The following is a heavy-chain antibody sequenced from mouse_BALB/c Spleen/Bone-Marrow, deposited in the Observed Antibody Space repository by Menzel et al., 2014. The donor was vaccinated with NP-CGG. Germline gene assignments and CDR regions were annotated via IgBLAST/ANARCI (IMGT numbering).Heavy chain of an antibody. CDR3: ARWLPAMDY. J-gene: IGHJ4*01. V-gene: IGHV1-80*01. CDR1: GYAFSSYW. CDR2: IYPGDGDT. Sequence: QVQLQQSGAELVRPGSSVKISCKASGYAFSSYWMGWVKQRPGQGLEWIGQIYPGDGDTNYNGKFKGKATLTADKSSSTAYMQLSSLTSEDSAVYFCARWLPAMDYWGQGTSVTVSS. D-gene: IGHD2-2*01.